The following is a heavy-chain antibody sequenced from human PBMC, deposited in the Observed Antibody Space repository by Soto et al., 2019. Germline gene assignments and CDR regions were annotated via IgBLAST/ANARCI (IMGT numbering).Heavy chain of an antibody. Sequence: SVKVSCKASGGTFSSYAISWVRQAPGQGLEWMGGIIPIFGTANYAQKFQGRVTITADESTSTAYMELSSLRSEDTAVYYCARAGHIVVVPAAPTYYYYGMDVWGQGTTVT. CDR2: IIPIFGTA. CDR3: ARAGHIVVVPAAPTYYYYGMDV. J-gene: IGHJ6*02. CDR1: GGTFSSYA. V-gene: IGHV1-69*13. D-gene: IGHD2-2*01.